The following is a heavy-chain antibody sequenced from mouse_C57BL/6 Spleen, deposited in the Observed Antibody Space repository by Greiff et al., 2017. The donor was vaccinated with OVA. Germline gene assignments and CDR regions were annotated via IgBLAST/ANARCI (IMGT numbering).Heavy chain of an antibody. J-gene: IGHJ1*03. Sequence: EVMLVESVAELVRPGASVKLSCTASGFTIKNTYMHWVKQRPEQGLEWIGRIDPANGNTKYAPKFQGKATITADTSSNTAYLQLSSLTSEDTAIYYCARSHGSISWYFDVWGTGTTVTVSS. CDR3: ARSHGSISWYFDV. CDR1: GFTIKNTY. V-gene: IGHV14-3*01. D-gene: IGHD1-1*01. CDR2: IDPANGNT.